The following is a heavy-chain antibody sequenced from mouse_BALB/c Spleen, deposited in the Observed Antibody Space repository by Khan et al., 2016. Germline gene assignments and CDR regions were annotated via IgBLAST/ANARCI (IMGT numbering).Heavy chain of an antibody. Sequence: EVKLEVSGPGLVKPSQSLSLTCTVTGYSITSDYAWNWIRQFPGNKLEWMGYITYSGTTTYNPSLKSRISITRDTSKNQFFLQLNSVTTEDTATXYCATWLDAMDYWGQGTSVTVSS. CDR1: GYSITSDYA. V-gene: IGHV3-2*02. J-gene: IGHJ4*01. CDR3: ATWLDAMDY. CDR2: ITYSGTT. D-gene: IGHD2-2*01.